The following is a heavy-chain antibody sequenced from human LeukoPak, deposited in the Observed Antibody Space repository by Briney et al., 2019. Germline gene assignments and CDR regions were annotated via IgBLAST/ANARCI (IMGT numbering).Heavy chain of an antibody. CDR2: ITSTSSYI. CDR3: AKDRYSGYDSYRIDY. V-gene: IGHV3-21*04. Sequence: GGSLRLSCAASGFTFSSYSMSWVRQAPGKGLEWVSSITSTSSYIYYADSVKGRFTISRDNSKNTLYLQMNSLRAEDTAVYYCAKDRYSGYDSYRIDYWGQGTLVTVSS. J-gene: IGHJ4*02. CDR1: GFTFSSYS. D-gene: IGHD5-12*01.